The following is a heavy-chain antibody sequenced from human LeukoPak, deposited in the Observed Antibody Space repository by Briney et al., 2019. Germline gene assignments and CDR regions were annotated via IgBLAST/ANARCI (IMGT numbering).Heavy chain of an antibody. CDR1: VFTFTTYG. CDR2: IQYDGSNK. CDR3: ARKYQLPDLSYYYYYMDV. V-gene: IGHV3-30*02. J-gene: IGHJ6*03. D-gene: IGHD2-2*01. Sequence: GGSLRLSCAASVFTFTTYGMHWVRQAPGQGLEWVAFIQYDGSNKYYADSVKGRFTISRDNSKSTLYLQMNSLRAEDTAVYYCARKYQLPDLSYYYYYMDVWGKGTTVTVSS.